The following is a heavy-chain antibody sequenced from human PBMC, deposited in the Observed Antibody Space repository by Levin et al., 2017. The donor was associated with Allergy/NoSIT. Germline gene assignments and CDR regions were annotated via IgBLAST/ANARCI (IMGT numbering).Heavy chain of an antibody. J-gene: IGHJ6*02. CDR1: GGSISSSSYY. V-gene: IGHV4-39*07. CDR2: IYYSGST. Sequence: SETLSLTCTVSGGSISSSSYYWGWIRQPPGKGLEWIGSIYYSGSTYYNPSLKSRVTISVDTSKNQFSLKLSSVTAADTAVYYCARDRIAITGTTPEGYGMDVWGQGTTVTVSS. CDR3: ARDRIAITGTTPEGYGMDV. D-gene: IGHD1-20*01.